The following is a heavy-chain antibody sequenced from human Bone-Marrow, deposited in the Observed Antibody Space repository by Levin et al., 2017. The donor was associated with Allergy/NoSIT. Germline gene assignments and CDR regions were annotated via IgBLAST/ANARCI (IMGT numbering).Heavy chain of an antibody. J-gene: IGHJ4*02. Sequence: TSQTLSLPCAISGDSVSSNSAAWHWIRQSPSRGLEWLGRTYYRSKWYYDYAVSVKSRITINPDTSKNQFSLQLNSVTPEDTAVYYCARGVQASGLNYWGQGTLVTVSS. CDR3: ARGVQASGLNY. D-gene: IGHD6-13*01. CDR1: GDSVSSNSAA. V-gene: IGHV6-1*01. CDR2: TYYRSKWYY.